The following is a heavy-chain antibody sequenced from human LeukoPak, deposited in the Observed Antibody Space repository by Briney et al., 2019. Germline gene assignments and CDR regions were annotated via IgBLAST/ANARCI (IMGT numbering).Heavy chain of an antibody. J-gene: IGHJ4*02. CDR3: ARTGPRQLIDY. Sequence: SETLSLTCTVSGGSISSYYWSWIRQPPGKGLEWIGYIYYSGSTNYNPSLKSRVTISVDASKNQFSLKLSSVTAADTAVYYCARTGPRQLIDYWGQGTLVTVSS. V-gene: IGHV4-59*01. CDR2: IYYSGST. D-gene: IGHD6-19*01. CDR1: GGSISSYY.